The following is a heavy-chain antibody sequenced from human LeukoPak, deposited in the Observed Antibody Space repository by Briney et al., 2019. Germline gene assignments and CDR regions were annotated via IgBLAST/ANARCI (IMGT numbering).Heavy chain of an antibody. D-gene: IGHD2-15*01. CDR1: GYSISRAFH. CDR2: IFHTGTA. Sequence: SETLSLTCAVSGYSISRAFHWGWIRQSPGKGLECLGNIFHTGTAYYNPSLKSRLTISLDTSKNQFSLKLSSVTAADTAVYYCARAGPFCSGGSCYFDSWGQGTLVTVSS. J-gene: IGHJ4*02. V-gene: IGHV4-38-2*01. CDR3: ARAGPFCSGGSCYFDS.